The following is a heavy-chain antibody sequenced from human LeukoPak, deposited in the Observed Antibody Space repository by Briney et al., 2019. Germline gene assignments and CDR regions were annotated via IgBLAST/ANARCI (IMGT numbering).Heavy chain of an antibody. J-gene: IGHJ6*02. V-gene: IGHV3-30-3*01. CDR2: ISYDGSNK. CDR3: ARDQPVLLWFGEPSSGMDV. Sequence: PGGSLRLSCAASGFTFSSYAMHWVRQAPGKGLEWVAVISYDGSNKYDADPVKGRFTISRDNSKNTLYLQMNSLRAEDTAVYYCARDQPVLLWFGEPSSGMDVWGQGTTVTVSS. D-gene: IGHD3-10*01. CDR1: GFTFSSYA.